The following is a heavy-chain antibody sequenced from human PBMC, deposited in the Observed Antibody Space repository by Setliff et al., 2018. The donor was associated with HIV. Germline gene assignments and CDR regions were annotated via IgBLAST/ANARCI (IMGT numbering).Heavy chain of an antibody. CDR3: AGEPTYYYDSSCPHDAFDI. J-gene: IGHJ3*02. Sequence: PGGSLRLSCAASGFTFSSYWMHWVRQAPGQGLVWVSRINSDGSSTSYADSVKGRFTISRDNAKNALYLQMNSLRAEDTAVYYCAGEPTYYYDSSCPHDAFDIWGQGTMVTVSS. D-gene: IGHD3-22*01. CDR1: GFTFSSYW. V-gene: IGHV3-74*01. CDR2: INSDGSST.